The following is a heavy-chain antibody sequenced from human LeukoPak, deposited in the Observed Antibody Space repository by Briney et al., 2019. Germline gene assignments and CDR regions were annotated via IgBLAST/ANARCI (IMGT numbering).Heavy chain of an antibody. J-gene: IGHJ4*02. Sequence: PSETLSPTCAVYGASFSGYYWSWTRQPPGKGLEWTGQINHSGSTNYNPSLKSRVTISVDTSKNQFSLKLSSVTAADTAVYYCARGLDDYIWGSYRYTRTIPFDYWGQGTLVTVSS. D-gene: IGHD3-16*02. CDR1: GASFSGYY. CDR2: INHSGST. V-gene: IGHV4-34*01. CDR3: ARGLDDYIWGSYRYTRTIPFDY.